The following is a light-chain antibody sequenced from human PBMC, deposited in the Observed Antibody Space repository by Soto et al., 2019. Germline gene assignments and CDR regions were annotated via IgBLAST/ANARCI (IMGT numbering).Light chain of an antibody. Sequence: EIVLTQSPGTLSLSPGEGATLSCRASQSVASSYLAWYQQKPGQAPRLLIYEASSRATGIPDRVSGSGSGTDFTLTISRLEPEDFAVYYCQQYGSSPRTFGQGTRLEIK. CDR1: QSVASSY. CDR2: EAS. J-gene: IGKJ5*01. V-gene: IGKV3-20*01. CDR3: QQYGSSPRT.